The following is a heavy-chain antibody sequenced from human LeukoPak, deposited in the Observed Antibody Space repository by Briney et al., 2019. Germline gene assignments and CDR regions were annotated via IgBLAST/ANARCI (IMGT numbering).Heavy chain of an antibody. Sequence: PSETLSLTCSVSGGSISSYYWSWIRQPPGKGLEWIAYMYNSGSTNYNPSLKSRVTISIDTSKNQFSLKLSSLTAADTAIYYCARGIESYGDYGYWGQGILVTVSS. D-gene: IGHD4-17*01. CDR2: MYNSGST. J-gene: IGHJ4*02. CDR3: ARGIESYGDYGY. CDR1: GGSISSYY. V-gene: IGHV4-59*01.